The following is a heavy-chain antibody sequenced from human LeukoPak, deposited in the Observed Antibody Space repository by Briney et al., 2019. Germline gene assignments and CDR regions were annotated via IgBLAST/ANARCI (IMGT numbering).Heavy chain of an antibody. CDR3: ARDRRVGATAPDY. CDR2: INPNSGGT. V-gene: IGHV1-2*06. J-gene: IGHJ4*02. CDR1: GYTFTGYY. D-gene: IGHD1-26*01. Sequence: GASVKVSCKASGYTFTGYYMHWVRQAPGQGLEWMGRINPNSGGTNYAQKFQGRVTMTRDTSISTAYMELSRLRSDDTAVYYCARDRRVGATAPDYWGQGTLVTVSS.